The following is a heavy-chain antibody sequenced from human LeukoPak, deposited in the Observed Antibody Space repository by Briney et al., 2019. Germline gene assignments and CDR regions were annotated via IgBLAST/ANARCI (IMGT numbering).Heavy chain of an antibody. Sequence: GGSLRLSCAASGFTFSSYGMHWVRQAPGKGLEWVAVIWYDGSNKYYADSVKGRFTISRDNSKNTLYLQMNSLRAEDTAVYYCASDHHTITDYYYGMDVWGKGTTVTVSS. J-gene: IGHJ6*04. CDR1: GFTFSSYG. V-gene: IGHV3-33*01. CDR3: ASDHHTITDYYYGMDV. CDR2: IWYDGSNK. D-gene: IGHD1-14*01.